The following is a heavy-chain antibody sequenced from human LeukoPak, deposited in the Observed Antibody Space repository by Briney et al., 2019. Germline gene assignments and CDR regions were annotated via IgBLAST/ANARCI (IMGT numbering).Heavy chain of an antibody. V-gene: IGHV6-1*01. CDR2: TYYRPKFNT. J-gene: IGHJ4*02. CDR1: GDSLSNSNVA. CDR3: ARGSHSSFDY. Sequence: LSQTLSLTCAISGDSLSNSNVAWNWIRQSPSRGLEWLGRTYYRPKFNTDYAVSVKSRMAINSDTSKNQFSLQLNSVTPEDTGVYYCARGSHSSFDYWGQGTLVTVSS. D-gene: IGHD3-10*01.